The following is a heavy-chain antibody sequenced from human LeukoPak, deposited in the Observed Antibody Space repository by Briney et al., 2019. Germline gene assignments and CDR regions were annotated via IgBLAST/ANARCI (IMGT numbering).Heavy chain of an antibody. CDR2: IYYSGST. CDR3: ARGGSPHETWPENDAFDI. V-gene: IGHV4-39*01. D-gene: IGHD1-14*01. J-gene: IGHJ3*02. CDR1: GGSISSNSYY. Sequence: PSETLSLTCAVSGGSISSNSYYWGWLRHPPGKGLEWIGSIYYSGSTYYNPSLKSRVTISVDTSKNQFSLKLSSVTAADTAVYYCARGGSPHETWPENDAFDIWGQGTMVTVSS.